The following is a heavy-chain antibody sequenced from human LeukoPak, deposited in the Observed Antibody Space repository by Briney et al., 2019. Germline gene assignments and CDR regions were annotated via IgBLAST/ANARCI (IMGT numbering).Heavy chain of an antibody. CDR3: ASIGNDY. V-gene: IGHV3-11*01. Sequence: LSLTCAVYGGSFSGYYWSWIRQAPGKGLEWVSYISSSGSTIYYADSVKGRFTISRDNAKNSLYLQMNSLRAEDTAVYYCASIGNDYWGQGTLVTVSS. CDR2: ISSSGSTI. D-gene: IGHD1-1*01. CDR1: GGSFSGYY. J-gene: IGHJ4*02.